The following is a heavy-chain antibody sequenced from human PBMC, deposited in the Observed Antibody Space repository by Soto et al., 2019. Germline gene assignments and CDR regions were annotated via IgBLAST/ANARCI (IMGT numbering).Heavy chain of an antibody. CDR3: ARRGCVKGVCYNSYDM. Sequence: QVQLVESGGGVVQPGRSLRLSCAVSGFTFSDFGMHWVRRAPGKGLEWVALIWYHGGNEEYADSVKGRFSISRDNSKNTLYLQMDSLRAEDTAVYYCARRGCVKGVCYNSYDMWGQGTMVTVSS. CDR1: GFTFSDFG. CDR2: IWYHGGNE. V-gene: IGHV3-33*03. D-gene: IGHD2-8*01. J-gene: IGHJ3*02.